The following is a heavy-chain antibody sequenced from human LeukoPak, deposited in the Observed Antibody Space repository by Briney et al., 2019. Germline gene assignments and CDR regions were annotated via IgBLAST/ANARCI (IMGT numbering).Heavy chain of an antibody. J-gene: IGHJ4*02. CDR2: IHHSGNT. CDR1: GVSISSTIW. V-gene: IGHV4-4*02. D-gene: IGHD3-10*01. CDR3: ARDLIVPVGLTGSGSYSTDY. Sequence: SGTLSLTCAVSGVSISSTIWWTWVRQPPGKGLDWIGEIHHSGNTNYNPSLKSRVTMSVDTSKNQFSLKLSSVTAADTAVYYCARDLIVPVGLTGSGSYSTDYWGQGTLVTVSS.